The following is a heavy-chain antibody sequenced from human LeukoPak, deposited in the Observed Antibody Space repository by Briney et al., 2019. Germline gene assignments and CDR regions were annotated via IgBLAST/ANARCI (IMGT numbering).Heavy chain of an antibody. Sequence: GGSLRLSCAASGFTFDDYAMHWVRQAPGKGLEWVSGISWNSGGIGYADSVKGRFTISRDNAKNSLYLQMNSLRAEDTALYYCAKDWDSGYSYYFDYWGQGTLVTVSS. CDR3: AKDWDSGYSYYFDY. V-gene: IGHV3-9*01. CDR1: GFTFDDYA. J-gene: IGHJ4*02. D-gene: IGHD5-12*01. CDR2: ISWNSGGI.